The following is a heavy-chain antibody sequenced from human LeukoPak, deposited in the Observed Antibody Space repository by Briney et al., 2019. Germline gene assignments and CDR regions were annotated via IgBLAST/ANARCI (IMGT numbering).Heavy chain of an antibody. J-gene: IGHJ4*02. CDR2: ISKDGSSK. CDR1: GFTFNTYG. Sequence: GGSLRLSCVASGFTFNTYGMHWVRHAPGKGLEWGAGISKDGSSKDYADSVKGRFTNARDNSKNTMYLQMNSLRVEDTAVYYCAKAAYCTSTSCHFSGYAQRPLDSWGQGTLVTVSS. CDR3: AKAAYCTSTSCHFSGYAQRPLDS. D-gene: IGHD2-2*01. V-gene: IGHV3-30*18.